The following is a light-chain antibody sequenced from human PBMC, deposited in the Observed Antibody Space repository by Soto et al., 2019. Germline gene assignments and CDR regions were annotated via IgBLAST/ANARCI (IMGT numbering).Light chain of an antibody. CDR3: QQSYITPWT. CDR1: ASISNY. V-gene: IGKV1-39*01. CDR2: AAS. J-gene: IGKJ1*01. Sequence: IRMTQSPSSLSASVGDRVTITCRASASISNYLNWYQQTPGKAPNLLIYAASSLQSGVPSRFSGSGSGTDFTLTISNLQPEDCASYYCQQSYITPWTFGQGIKVEI.